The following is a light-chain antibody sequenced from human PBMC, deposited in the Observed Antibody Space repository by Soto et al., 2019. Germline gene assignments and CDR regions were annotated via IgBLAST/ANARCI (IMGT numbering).Light chain of an antibody. J-gene: IGKJ4*02. CDR2: SVS. Sequence: DIQMAQSPSSLSASVGDTVTLTCRASQDIGNSLAWLQQKPGRAPKSLISSVSSLQSGVPSRFSGSRYWADFTLTISNLQPEDFATYYCQQYKTYPLTFGGGTKVEIK. V-gene: IGKV1-16*01. CDR1: QDIGNS. CDR3: QQYKTYPLT.